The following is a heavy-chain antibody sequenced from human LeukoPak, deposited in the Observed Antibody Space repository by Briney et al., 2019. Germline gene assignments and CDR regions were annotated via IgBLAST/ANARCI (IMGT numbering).Heavy chain of an antibody. CDR1: GFTFSSYE. J-gene: IGHJ4*02. V-gene: IGHV3-48*03. CDR3: AKVGGMVRGVSIPRD. D-gene: IGHD3-10*01. CDR2: ISSSGSTI. Sequence: GGSLRLSCAASGFTFSSYEMNWVRQAPGKGLEWVSYISSSGSTIYYADSVKGRFTMSRDNSKNTLYLQMNSLRAEDTAVYYCAKVGGMVRGVSIPRDWGQGTLVTVSS.